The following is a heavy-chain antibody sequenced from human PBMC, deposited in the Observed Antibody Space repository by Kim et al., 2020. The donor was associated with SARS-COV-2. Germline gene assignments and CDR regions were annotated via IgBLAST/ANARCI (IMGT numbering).Heavy chain of an antibody. CDR3: ARVAISGAQGFDP. CDR1: GGSFSGYY. Sequence: SETLSLTCAVYGGSFSGYYWSWIRQPPGKGLEWIGEINHSGSTNYNPSLKSRVTISVDTSKNQFSLKLSSVTAADTAVYYCARVAISGAQGFDPWGQGTLVTVSS. D-gene: IGHD2-21*01. J-gene: IGHJ5*02. CDR2: INHSGST. V-gene: IGHV4-34*01.